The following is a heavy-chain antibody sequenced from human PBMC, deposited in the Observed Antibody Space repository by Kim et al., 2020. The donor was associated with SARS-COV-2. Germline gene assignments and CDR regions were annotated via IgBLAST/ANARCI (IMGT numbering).Heavy chain of an antibody. CDR2: IYSSGST. V-gene: IGHV4-39*07. Sequence: SETLSLTCTVSSGSVNTSNSYWAWIRQPPGKGLEWVGSIYSSGSTYYSPSLKSRVTISMDTSKHQFSLELTFLTAADTAVYYCAREEGWTGYFPFDLWG. J-gene: IGHJ3*01. D-gene: IGHD3-3*01. CDR3: AREEGWTGYFPFDL. CDR1: SGSVNTSNSY.